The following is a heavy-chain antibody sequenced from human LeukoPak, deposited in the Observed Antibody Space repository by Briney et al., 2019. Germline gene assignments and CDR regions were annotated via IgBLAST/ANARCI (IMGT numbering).Heavy chain of an antibody. Sequence: GGSLRLSCAASGFTVSSNYMSWVRQAPGKGLEWVSVIYSGGSTYYADPVKGRFTISRDNSKNTLYLQMNSLRAEDTAVYYCARAGNYNDYVWGSYPLDYWGQGTLVTVSS. V-gene: IGHV3-66*01. D-gene: IGHD3-16*02. CDR1: GFTVSSNY. J-gene: IGHJ4*02. CDR2: IYSGGST. CDR3: ARAGNYNDYVWGSYPLDY.